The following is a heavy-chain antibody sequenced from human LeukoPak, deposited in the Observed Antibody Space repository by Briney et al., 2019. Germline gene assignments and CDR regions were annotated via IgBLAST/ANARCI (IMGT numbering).Heavy chain of an antibody. J-gene: IGHJ1*01. CDR2: IYTSGST. CDR3: ASVGVEYDYGHYRYFQH. Sequence: SETLSLTCTVSGGSISTYYWSWIRQPAGKGLEWIGRIYTSGSTNYNPSLKSRVTMSVDTSKKQFSLKLSSVTAADTAVYYCASVGVEYDYGHYRYFQHWGQGTLVTVSS. CDR1: GGSISTYY. V-gene: IGHV4-4*07. D-gene: IGHD4-17*01.